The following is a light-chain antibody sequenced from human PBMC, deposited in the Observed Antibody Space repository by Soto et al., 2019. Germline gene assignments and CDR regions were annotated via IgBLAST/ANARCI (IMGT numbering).Light chain of an antibody. J-gene: IGKJ4*01. CDR2: AAS. Sequence: AIRMTQSPSSFSASTGDRVTITCRASQGISSYLAWYQQKPGKAPKLLIYAASTLQSGVPSRFSGSGSGTDFTLTISCLQSEDFATYYCQQYYRYPPTFGGGTKV. CDR1: QGISSY. V-gene: IGKV1-8*01. CDR3: QQYYRYPPT.